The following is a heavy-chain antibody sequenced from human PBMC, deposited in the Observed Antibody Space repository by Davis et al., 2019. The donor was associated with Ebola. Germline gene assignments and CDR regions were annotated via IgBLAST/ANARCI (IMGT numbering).Heavy chain of an antibody. D-gene: IGHD4-17*01. CDR2: ISGSGSTI. CDR3: AKDSDYGDSY. V-gene: IGHV3-23*01. CDR1: GFTFSSYA. J-gene: IGHJ4*02. Sequence: GESLKISCAASGFTFSSYAMSWVRQAPGKGLEWVSAISGSGSTIYYADSVKGRFTISRDNAKNSLYLQMNSLRAEDTAVYYCAKDSDYGDSYWGQGTLVTVSS.